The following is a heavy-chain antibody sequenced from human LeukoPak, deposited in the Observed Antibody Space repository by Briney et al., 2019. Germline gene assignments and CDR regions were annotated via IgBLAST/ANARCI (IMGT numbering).Heavy chain of an antibody. J-gene: IGHJ4*02. CDR1: GGSISSGDYY. CDR2: IYYSGST. Sequence: SETLSLTCTVSGGSISSGDYYWSWIRQPPGKGLEWIGYIYYSGSTYYNPSLKSRVTISVDTSKNQFSLELSSVTAADTAVYYCARDERDDRSAWGQGTLVTVSS. CDR3: ARDERDDRSA. D-gene: IGHD3-22*01. V-gene: IGHV4-30-4*01.